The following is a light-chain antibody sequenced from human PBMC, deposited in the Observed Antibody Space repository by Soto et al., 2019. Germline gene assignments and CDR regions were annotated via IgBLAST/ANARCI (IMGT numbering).Light chain of an antibody. Sequence: QSVLTQPPSVSGAPGQRVTISCTGSSSNIGAGYDVHWYQQLPGTAPKLLIYGNSNRPSGVPDRFSGSKSGTSASLAITGLQAEDEADYYCQSYDSSLRYVFGTRTKVTVL. CDR2: GNS. CDR3: QSYDSSLRYV. V-gene: IGLV1-40*01. J-gene: IGLJ1*01. CDR1: SSNIGAGYD.